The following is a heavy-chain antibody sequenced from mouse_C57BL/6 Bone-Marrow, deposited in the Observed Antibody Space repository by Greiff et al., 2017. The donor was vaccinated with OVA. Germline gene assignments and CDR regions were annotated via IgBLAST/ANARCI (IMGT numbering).Heavy chain of an antibody. V-gene: IGHV5-6*01. Sequence: EVKLMESGGDLVKPGGSLKLSCAASGFTFSSYGMSWVRQTPDKRLEWVATISSGGSYTYYPDSVKGRSTISRDNAKNTLYLQMRSLKAEDTAMYYCARHDGFAYWGQGTLVTVSA. CDR1: GFTFSSYG. D-gene: IGHD2-3*01. J-gene: IGHJ3*01. CDR2: ISSGGSYT. CDR3: ARHDGFAY.